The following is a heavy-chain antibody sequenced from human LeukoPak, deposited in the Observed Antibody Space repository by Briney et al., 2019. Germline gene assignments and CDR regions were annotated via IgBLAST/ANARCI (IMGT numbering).Heavy chain of an antibody. CDR1: GVFISSGGFY. CDR3: ARGQWFRAF. V-gene: IGHV4-30-2*01. J-gene: IGHJ4*02. CDR2: IDSETT. Sequence: PSETLSLTCSVSGVFISSGGFYWNWIRQPPGKGLEWIGYIDSETTHYNPSLKSRVTISVDRSKNQFSLRLASVTAADTAVYYCARGQWFRAFWSRGTPVTVSS. D-gene: IGHD3-10*01.